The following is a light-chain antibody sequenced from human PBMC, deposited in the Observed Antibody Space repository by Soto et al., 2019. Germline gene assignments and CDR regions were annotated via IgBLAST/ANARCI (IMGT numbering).Light chain of an antibody. J-gene: IGLJ3*02. V-gene: IGLV1-44*01. CDR3: CSYAGGSNWV. Sequence: QSVLTQPPSASGTPGQRVTISCSGSSSNIGSNTVNWYQQLPGTAPKLLIYSNNQRPSGVPDRFSGSKSGTSASLAISGLQSEDEADYYCCSYAGGSNWVFGGGTQLTVL. CDR2: SNN. CDR1: SSNIGSNT.